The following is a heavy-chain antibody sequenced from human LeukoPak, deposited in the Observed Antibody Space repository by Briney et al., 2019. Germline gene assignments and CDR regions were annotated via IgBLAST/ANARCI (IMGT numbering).Heavy chain of an antibody. J-gene: IGHJ6*03. Sequence: ASVKVSCKASGYTFTSYDINWVRQATGQGLEWMGWMNPNSGNTGYAQKFQGRVTITRNTSISTAYMELSSLRSEDTAVYYCARGYYSGYDHKERRRYYYMDVWGKGTTVTVSS. V-gene: IGHV1-8*03. D-gene: IGHD5-12*01. CDR1: GYTFTSYD. CDR3: ARGYYSGYDHKERRRYYYMDV. CDR2: MNPNSGNT.